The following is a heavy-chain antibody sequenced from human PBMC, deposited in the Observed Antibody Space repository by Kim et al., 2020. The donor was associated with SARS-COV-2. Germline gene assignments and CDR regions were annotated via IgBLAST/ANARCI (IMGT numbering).Heavy chain of an antibody. V-gene: IGHV3-66*01. J-gene: IGHJ4*02. D-gene: IGHD1-26*01. CDR3: ARDRLGAYYFDY. Sequence: YYADSVKGRFSISRDNSKSTLNHQMNSLRAEDTAVYDCARDRLGAYYFDYWGQRTLVTVYS.